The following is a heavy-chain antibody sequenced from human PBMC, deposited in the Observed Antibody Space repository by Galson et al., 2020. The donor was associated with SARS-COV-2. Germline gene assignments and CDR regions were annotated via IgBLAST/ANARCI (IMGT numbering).Heavy chain of an antibody. J-gene: IGHJ6*02. V-gene: IGHV3-53*04. D-gene: IGHD1-26*01. CDR2: IYRGGST. CDR1: GFTVSSNY. Sequence: GESLKISCAASGFTVSSNYMSWVRQAPGKGLEWVSVIYRGGSTYYADSVKGRFTISRHNSKNTLYLQMNSLRAEDTAVYYCARILGSYYGMDVWGQGTTVTVSS. CDR3: ARILGSYYGMDV.